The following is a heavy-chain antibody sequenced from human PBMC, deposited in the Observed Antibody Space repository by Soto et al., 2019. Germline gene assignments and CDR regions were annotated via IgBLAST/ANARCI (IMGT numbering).Heavy chain of an antibody. CDR3: TTFDIVVVPAAIRGRRNDY. V-gene: IGHV3-73*01. J-gene: IGHJ4*02. CDR1: GFTFSGSA. CDR2: IRSKANSYAT. D-gene: IGHD2-2*02. Sequence: GGSLRLSCAASGFTFSGSAMHWVRQASGKGLEWVGRIRSKANSYATAYAASVKGRFTISRDDSKNTAYLQMNSLKTEDTAVYYCTTFDIVVVPAAIRGRRNDYWGQGTLVTVS.